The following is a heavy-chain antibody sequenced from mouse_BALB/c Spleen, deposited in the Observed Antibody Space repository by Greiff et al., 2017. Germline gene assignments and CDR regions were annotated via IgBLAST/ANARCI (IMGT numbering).Heavy chain of an antibody. Sequence: QVQLKESAAELARPGASVKMSCKASGYTFTSYTMHWVKQRPGQGLEWIGYINPSSGYTEYNQKFKDKTTLTADKSSSTAYMQLSSLTSEDSAVYYCARDGSSFFAYWGQGTLVTVSA. J-gene: IGHJ3*01. D-gene: IGHD1-1*01. CDR2: INPSSGYT. CDR3: ARDGSSFFAY. V-gene: IGHV1-4*02. CDR1: GYTFTSYT.